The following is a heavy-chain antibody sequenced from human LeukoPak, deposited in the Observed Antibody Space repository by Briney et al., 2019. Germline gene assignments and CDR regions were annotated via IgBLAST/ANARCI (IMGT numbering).Heavy chain of an antibody. CDR2: ISSSAAST. Sequence: GGSLRLSCEASGFTFSSYALTWVRQAPGKGLEWVSTISSSAASTFYADSVKGRFTISRQNSKNTLYLQMNSLRAEDTAVYYCARGGGSVFFDYWGQGTLVTVSS. V-gene: IGHV3-23*01. CDR1: GFTFSSYA. J-gene: IGHJ4*02. D-gene: IGHD1-26*01. CDR3: ARGGGSVFFDY.